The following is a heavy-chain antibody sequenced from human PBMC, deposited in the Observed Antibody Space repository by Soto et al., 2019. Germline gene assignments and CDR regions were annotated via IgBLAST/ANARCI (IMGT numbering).Heavy chain of an antibody. CDR2: IHYRGRT. Sequence: QVQLQESGPGLVKPSQTLSLTCTVSGGPISSGGYYWTWVRQPPGKGLEWIGYIHYRGRTFYNPSLESRVISSLDTSENQFSLKLTSVTAAATAVYYCARFSPPGYYYMDVWGKGTSVTVAS. J-gene: IGHJ6*03. CDR3: ARFSPPGYYYMDV. V-gene: IGHV4-31*03. CDR1: GGPISSGGYY.